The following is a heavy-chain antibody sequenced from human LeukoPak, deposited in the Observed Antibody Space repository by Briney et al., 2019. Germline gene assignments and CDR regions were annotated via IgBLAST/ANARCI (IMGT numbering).Heavy chain of an antibody. CDR1: GYSISSGYY. V-gene: IGHV4-38-2*01. D-gene: IGHD3-16*02. Sequence: SSETLSLTCAVSGYSISSGYYWGWIRPPPGKGLEWIGIIYHSGSTYYNPSLKSRVTISVDTSKNQFSLKLSSVTAADTAVYYCARAEEIPYDYVWGSYRSHPYYFDYWGQGTLATVSS. CDR2: IYHSGST. J-gene: IGHJ4*02. CDR3: ARAEEIPYDYVWGSYRSHPYYFDY.